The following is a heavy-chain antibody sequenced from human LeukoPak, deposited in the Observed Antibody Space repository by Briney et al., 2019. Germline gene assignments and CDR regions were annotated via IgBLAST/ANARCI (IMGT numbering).Heavy chain of an antibody. CDR2: ISSTGETS. CDR1: GFTFSSFP. V-gene: IGHV3-64*01. D-gene: IGHD3-10*01. CDR3: ARVMSGSGSKYFDY. Sequence: PGGSLRLSCAASGFTFSSFPMHSVRQVPGKGLEYVSAISSTGETSYYANSVKDRFTISRDNSKNTLYLQMGSLRTEDMAVYYCARVMSGSGSKYFDYWGQGTLVTVSS. J-gene: IGHJ4*02.